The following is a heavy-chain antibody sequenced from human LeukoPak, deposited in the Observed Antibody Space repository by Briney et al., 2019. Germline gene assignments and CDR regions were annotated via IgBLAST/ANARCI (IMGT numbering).Heavy chain of an antibody. CDR2: INPNSGGT. J-gene: IGHJ4*02. CDR3: ARGPYMVRGVTSENCYFDY. Sequence: EASVKVSCKASGYTFTGYYMHWVRQAPGQGLEWMGWINPNSGGTNYAQKFQGRVTMTRDTSISTAYMELSRLRSDDTAVYYCARGPYMVRGVTSENCYFDYWGQGTLVTVSS. CDR1: GYTFTGYY. V-gene: IGHV1-2*02. D-gene: IGHD3-10*01.